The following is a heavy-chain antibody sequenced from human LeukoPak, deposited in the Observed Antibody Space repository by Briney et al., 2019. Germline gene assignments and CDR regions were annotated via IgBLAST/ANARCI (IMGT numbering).Heavy chain of an antibody. V-gene: IGHV4-59*12. CDR3: ARDRGSFHAFDI. CDR1: GASISSYY. J-gene: IGHJ3*02. CDR2: IYHSGST. Sequence: SETLSLTCTVSGASISSYYWSWIRQPPGKGLEWIGYIYHSGSTYYNPSLKSRVTISVDRSKNQFSLKLSSVAAADTAVYYCARDRGSFHAFDIWGQGTMVTVSS. D-gene: IGHD1-26*01.